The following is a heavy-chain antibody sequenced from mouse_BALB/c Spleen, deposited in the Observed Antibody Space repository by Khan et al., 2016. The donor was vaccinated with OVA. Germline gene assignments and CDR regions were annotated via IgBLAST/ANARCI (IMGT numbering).Heavy chain of an antibody. CDR1: GFSLSRYS. CDR2: MRIGGST. D-gene: IGHD3-3*01. CDR3: ARNRDGGSYWYFDV. J-gene: IGHJ1*01. V-gene: IGHV2-6-4*01. Sequence: QVQLKESGPGLVAPSQSLSITCTVSGFSLSRYSIHWVRQPPGKGLEWLGIMRIGGSTDYNSALKSRLSISKDNSKSQVFLKMNSLQTDDTAMYYCARNRDGGSYWYFDVWGAGTTVTVSS.